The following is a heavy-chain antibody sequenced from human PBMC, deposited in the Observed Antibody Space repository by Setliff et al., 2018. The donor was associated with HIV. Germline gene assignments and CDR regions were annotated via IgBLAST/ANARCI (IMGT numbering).Heavy chain of an antibody. Sequence: ASVKVSCKASGYTFTSYDIHWVRQATGQGLEWMGWMNPYTGNAGFAQKFQDRVAMTRNTSISTTYMELSSLRSEDTAVYYCAREGTYSGTYWVRRVASFDIWGQGTMVTV. CDR2: MNPYTGNA. J-gene: IGHJ3*02. D-gene: IGHD1-26*01. CDR3: AREGTYSGTYWVRRVASFDI. V-gene: IGHV1-8*02. CDR1: GYTFTSYD.